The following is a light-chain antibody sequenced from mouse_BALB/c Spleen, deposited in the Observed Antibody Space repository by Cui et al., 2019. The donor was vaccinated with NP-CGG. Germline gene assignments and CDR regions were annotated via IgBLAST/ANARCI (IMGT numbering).Light chain of an antibody. CDR3: ALWYSNHWV. J-gene: IGLJ1*01. CDR2: GTN. Sequence: HAFVTQESAPTTSPGETVTLTCRSSTGAVTTSNYANWVQEKPDHLFTGLIGGTNNRVPGIPARFSGSLIGDKAALTITGAQTEDEAIYFCALWYSNHWVFGGGTKLTVL. V-gene: IGLV1*01. CDR1: TGAVTTSNY.